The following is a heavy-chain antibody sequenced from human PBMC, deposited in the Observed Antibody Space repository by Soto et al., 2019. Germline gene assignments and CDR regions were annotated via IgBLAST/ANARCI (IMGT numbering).Heavy chain of an antibody. V-gene: IGHV3-30*18. D-gene: IGHD2-2*01. CDR1: GFTFSSYG. CDR3: AKGPAIVLVPAAMNYYSGMDV. Sequence: QVQLVESGGGVVQPGRSLRLSCAASGFTFSSYGMHWVRQAPGKGLEWVAVISYDGSNKYYADSVKGRFTISRDNSKNTLYLQMNSLRAEDTAVYYCAKGPAIVLVPAAMNYYSGMDVWGQGTTVPVSS. J-gene: IGHJ6*02. CDR2: ISYDGSNK.